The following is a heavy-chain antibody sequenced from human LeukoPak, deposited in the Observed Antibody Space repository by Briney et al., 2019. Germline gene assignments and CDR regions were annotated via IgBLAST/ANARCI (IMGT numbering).Heavy chain of an antibody. Sequence: GGSLGLSCLASGFTFSSYAMHWVRQAPGKGLEHVSAISSYGGTTYYADSVKGKFTISRDNSKNTLYLQMSSLRAEDTAVYYCVKVGSSATVVNAFDIWGQGTMVTVSS. CDR2: ISSYGGTT. V-gene: IGHV3-64D*06. CDR3: VKVGSSATVVNAFDI. J-gene: IGHJ3*02. CDR1: GFTFSSYA. D-gene: IGHD4-23*01.